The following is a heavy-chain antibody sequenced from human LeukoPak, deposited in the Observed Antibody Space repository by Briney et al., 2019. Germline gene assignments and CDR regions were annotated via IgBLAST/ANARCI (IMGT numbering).Heavy chain of an antibody. J-gene: IGHJ4*02. CDR3: ARGFRYYGSGIDY. D-gene: IGHD3-10*01. Sequence: GGSLRLSCAASGFTFSEYSMHWVRQAPGKGLEYVSAISTNGGSTYYANSVKGRFTISRDDPKNTLDLQMGSLRPEDMAVYYCARGFRYYGSGIDYWGQGTLVPVSS. CDR1: GFTFSEYS. V-gene: IGHV3-64*01. CDR2: ISTNGGST.